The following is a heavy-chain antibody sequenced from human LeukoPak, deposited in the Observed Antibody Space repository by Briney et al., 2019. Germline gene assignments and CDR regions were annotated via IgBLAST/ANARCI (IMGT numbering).Heavy chain of an antibody. Sequence: GGSLRLSCAASGFTVSSNFISWVRQAPGKGLEWVSVIFSGGTIYYADSVKGRFTISRDNSKNTLYLQINNLRAEDTAVYYCARGAIPAVLYYLDYWGQGSLVTVSS. CDR1: GFTVSSNF. D-gene: IGHD1-14*01. J-gene: IGHJ4*02. V-gene: IGHV3-66*01. CDR3: ARGAIPAVLYYLDY. CDR2: IFSGGTI.